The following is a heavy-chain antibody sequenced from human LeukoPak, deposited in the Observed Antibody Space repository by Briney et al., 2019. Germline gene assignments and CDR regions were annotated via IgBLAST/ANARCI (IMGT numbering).Heavy chain of an antibody. D-gene: IGHD2-2*01. J-gene: IGHJ4*02. Sequence: GRSLRLSCAASGFTFSSSDIHWVRQAPGKGLEWVAVISYDGSNKYYADSVKGRFTISRDNSKNTLYLQMNSLRAEDTAVYYCARSSAAWGQGTLVTVSS. CDR2: ISYDGSNK. V-gene: IGHV3-30-3*01. CDR1: GFTFSSSD. CDR3: ARSSAA.